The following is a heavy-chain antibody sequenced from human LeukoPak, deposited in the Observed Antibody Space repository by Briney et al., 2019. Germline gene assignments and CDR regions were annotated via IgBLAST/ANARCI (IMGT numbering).Heavy chain of an antibody. CDR2: IYYSGST. CDR3: ARGVTQLWPPYFDY. Sequence: SETLSLTCTVSGGSISSGDYYWSWIRQPPGKGLEWIGYIYYSGSTYYNPFLKSRVTISVDTSKNQFSLKLSSVTAADTAVYYCARGVTQLWPPYFDYWGQGTLVTVSS. J-gene: IGHJ4*02. CDR1: GGSISSGDYY. D-gene: IGHD5-18*01. V-gene: IGHV4-30-4*01.